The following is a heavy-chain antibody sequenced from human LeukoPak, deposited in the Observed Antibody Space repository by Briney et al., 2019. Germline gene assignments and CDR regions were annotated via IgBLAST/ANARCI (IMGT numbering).Heavy chain of an antibody. J-gene: IGHJ4*02. D-gene: IGHD3-22*01. Sequence: GESLKISCKGSGYSFTSYWIGWVRQMPGKGLEWMGIIYPGDSDTRYSPSFQGQVTISADKSISTAYLQWSSLKASDTAMYYCSRAGFYYDSSGPEVFDYWDQGTLVTVSS. CDR2: IYPGDSDT. CDR3: SRAGFYYDSSGPEVFDY. CDR1: GYSFTSYW. V-gene: IGHV5-51*01.